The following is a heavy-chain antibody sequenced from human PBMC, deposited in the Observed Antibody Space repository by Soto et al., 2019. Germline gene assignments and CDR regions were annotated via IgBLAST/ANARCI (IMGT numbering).Heavy chain of an antibody. J-gene: IGHJ6*02. CDR3: ARIKLERWLQLRYYYYGMDV. V-gene: IGHV2-70*01. Sequence: SGPTLVNPTQTLTLTCTFSGFSLSTSGMCVSWIRQPPGKALEWLALIDWDDDKYYSTSLKTRLTISKDTSKNQVVLTMTNMDPVDTATYYCARIKLERWLQLRYYYYGMDVWGQGTTVTVSS. CDR2: IDWDDDK. D-gene: IGHD5-12*01. CDR1: GFSLSTSGMC.